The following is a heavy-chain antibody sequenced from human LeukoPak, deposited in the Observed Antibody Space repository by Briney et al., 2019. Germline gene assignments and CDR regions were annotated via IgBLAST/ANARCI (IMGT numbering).Heavy chain of an antibody. Sequence: ASVKVSCKASGYTFTSYYMHWVRQAPGQGLEWMGWINPNSGATSYAQKFQGRVTMTRDTSINTGNMELTGLRFDDTAVYYCARELSAVGRWGAFDMWGQGTMVTVSS. CDR3: ARELSAVGRWGAFDM. CDR2: INPNSGAT. CDR1: GYTFTSYY. J-gene: IGHJ3*02. D-gene: IGHD6-13*01. V-gene: IGHV1-2*02.